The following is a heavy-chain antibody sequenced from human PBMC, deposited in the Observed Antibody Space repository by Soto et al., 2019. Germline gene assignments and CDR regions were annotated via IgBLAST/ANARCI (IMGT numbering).Heavy chain of an antibody. V-gene: IGHV1-18*01. Sequence: ASLEVSCKSSGYTLRDYGISWVRQAPGQGPEWIGGISGFYGNTDCAWNFRCRITMTTDTSTNTAFMELRSLRSDDTAVFFCARDSGNLCVWDYFFDYWGQGTLVTVSS. J-gene: IGHJ4*02. CDR1: GYTLRDYG. CDR2: ISGFYGNT. CDR3: ARDSGNLCVWDYFFDY. D-gene: IGHD1-26*01.